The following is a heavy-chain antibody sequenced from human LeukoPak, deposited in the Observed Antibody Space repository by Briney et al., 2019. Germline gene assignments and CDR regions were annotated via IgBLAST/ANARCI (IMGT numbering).Heavy chain of an antibody. CDR1: GFTFSSYG. CDR2: ISGSGGST. CDR3: AKDMMEQQLVPVDY. J-gene: IGHJ4*02. V-gene: IGHV3-23*01. Sequence: PGGTLRPSCAASGFTFSSYGMNWVRQAPGKGLEWVSAISGSGGSTHYADSVKGRFSISRDNSKNTLYLQMNSLRAEDTAVYYCAKDMMEQQLVPVDYWGQGTLVTVSS. D-gene: IGHD6-13*01.